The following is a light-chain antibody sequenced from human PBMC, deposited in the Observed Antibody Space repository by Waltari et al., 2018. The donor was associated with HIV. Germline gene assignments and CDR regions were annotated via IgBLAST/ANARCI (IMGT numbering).Light chain of an antibody. V-gene: IGLV3-1*01. Sequence: SYELTQPPSMSVSPGQTASITCSGDTLGDKYVCWYQQRPGQSPVMVIYQDSERPSGVPERFSGSNSGNTATLTISGTQPLDEADYYCQVWDNNSAVFGGGTKVTVL. J-gene: IGLJ2*01. CDR1: TLGDKY. CDR2: QDS. CDR3: QVWDNNSAV.